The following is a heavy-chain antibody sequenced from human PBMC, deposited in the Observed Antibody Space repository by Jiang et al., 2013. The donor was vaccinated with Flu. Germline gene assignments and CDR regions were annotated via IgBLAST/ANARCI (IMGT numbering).Heavy chain of an antibody. CDR2: IYYSGST. D-gene: IGHD4-17*01. V-gene: IGHV4-59*01. J-gene: IGHJ3*02. CDR3: ARPNRKDYDLHAFDI. Sequence: LLKPSETLSLTCTVSGGSISSYYWSWIRQPPGKGLEWIGYIYYSGSTNYNPSLKSRVTISVDTSKNQFSLKLSSVTAADTAVYYCARPNRKDYDLHAFDIWGQGTMVTVSS. CDR1: GGSISSYY.